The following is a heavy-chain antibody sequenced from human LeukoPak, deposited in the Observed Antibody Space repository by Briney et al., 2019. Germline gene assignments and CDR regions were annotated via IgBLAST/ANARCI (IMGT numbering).Heavy chain of an antibody. CDR2: ISGSGGST. CDR1: GITFSSYA. D-gene: IGHD3-22*01. CDR3: ARGSSGSSFDY. Sequence: GGSLRLSCAASGITFSSYAMSWVRQAPGKGLEWVSAISGSGGSTYYADSVKGRFTISRDNSKNTLYLQMNSLRAGDTAVYYCARGSSGSSFDYWGQGTLVTVSS. V-gene: IGHV3-23*01. J-gene: IGHJ4*02.